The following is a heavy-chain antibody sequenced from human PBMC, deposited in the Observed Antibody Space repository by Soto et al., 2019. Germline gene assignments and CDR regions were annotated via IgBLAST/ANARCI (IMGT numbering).Heavy chain of an antibody. Sequence: QVQLVQSGAEVKKPGSSVKVSCKASGGTFSSYAISWVRQAPGQGLEWMGGILPIFGTANYAQKFQGRVTITADESTSTAYMELSSLRSEDTAVYYCARPQAGTSAVYYYYGMDDWGQGTTVTVSS. CDR3: ARPQAGTSAVYYYYGMDD. J-gene: IGHJ6*02. CDR2: ILPIFGTA. CDR1: GGTFSSYA. V-gene: IGHV1-69*01. D-gene: IGHD6-19*01.